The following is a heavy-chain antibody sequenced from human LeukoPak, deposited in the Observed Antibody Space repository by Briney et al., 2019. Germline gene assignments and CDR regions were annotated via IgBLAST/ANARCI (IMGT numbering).Heavy chain of an antibody. D-gene: IGHD1-14*01. V-gene: IGHV1-2*02. CDR3: ASDRPPSN. CDR2: INPNTGDT. J-gene: IGHJ4*02. CDR1: GYRFIAYY. Sequence: ASVKVSCKASGYRFIAYYMHWVRHAPGQGPEWLGWINPNTGDTNYAQGCQGRITMTRDTSINTAYMELRNLDYDDTAVYYCASDRPPSNWGQGTLVTVS.